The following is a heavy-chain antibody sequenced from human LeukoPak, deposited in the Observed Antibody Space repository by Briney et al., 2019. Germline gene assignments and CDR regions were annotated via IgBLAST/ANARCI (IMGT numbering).Heavy chain of an antibody. CDR2: IYHSGST. Sequence: PSQTLSLTCTVSGGSISSGGYYWSWIRQPPGKGLEWIGYIYHSGSTYYNPSLKSRVTISVDRSKNQFSLKLSSVTAADTAVYYCARQSHRGTGGFYCSSTSCYPYYFDYWGQGTLVTVSS. V-gene: IGHV4-30-2*01. CDR1: GGSISSGGYY. CDR3: ARQSHRGTGGFYCSSTSCYPYYFDY. D-gene: IGHD2-2*01. J-gene: IGHJ4*02.